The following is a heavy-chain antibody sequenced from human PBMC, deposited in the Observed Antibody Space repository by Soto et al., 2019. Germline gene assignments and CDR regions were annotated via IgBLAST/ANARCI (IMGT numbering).Heavy chain of an antibody. J-gene: IGHJ4*02. CDR3: ARGAMGGSSYGYPAY. CDR1: GFTFSSYA. CDR2: ISSNGGST. V-gene: IGHV3-64*02. D-gene: IGHD5-18*01. Sequence: EVQLVESGEGLVQPGGSLRLSCAASGFTFSSYAMHWVRQAPGKGLEYVSAISSNGGSTYYADSVKGRFTISRDNSKNTLYLQMGSLRAEDMAVYYCARGAMGGSSYGYPAYWGQGTLVTVSS.